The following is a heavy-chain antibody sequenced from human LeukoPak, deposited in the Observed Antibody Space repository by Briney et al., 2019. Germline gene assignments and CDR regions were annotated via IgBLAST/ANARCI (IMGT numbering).Heavy chain of an antibody. J-gene: IGHJ5*02. D-gene: IGHD2-15*01. Sequence: SETLSLTCTVSGGSISSYYWSWIRQPPGKGLEWIGYIYYSGSTNYNPSLKSRVTISVDTSKNQSSLKLSSVTAADTAVYYCARELATYCSGGSCPFDPWGQGTLVTVSS. V-gene: IGHV4-59*01. CDR2: IYYSGST. CDR1: GGSISSYY. CDR3: ARELATYCSGGSCPFDP.